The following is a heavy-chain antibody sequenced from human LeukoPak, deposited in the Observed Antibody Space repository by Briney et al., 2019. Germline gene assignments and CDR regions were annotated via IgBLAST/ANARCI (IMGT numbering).Heavy chain of an antibody. CDR3: AKDWGNPKYFDC. CDR1: GFIFSTYG. CDR2: VRYDGIDK. D-gene: IGHD3-16*01. J-gene: IGHJ4*02. V-gene: IGHV3-30*02. Sequence: GGSLRLSCAASGFIFSTYGMHWVRQTPGKGLEWVAFVRYDGIDKYYTESVKDRFTISRDNSKNTLYLQMNSLRADDTAVYYCAKDWGNPKYFDCWGQGTLVTVSS.